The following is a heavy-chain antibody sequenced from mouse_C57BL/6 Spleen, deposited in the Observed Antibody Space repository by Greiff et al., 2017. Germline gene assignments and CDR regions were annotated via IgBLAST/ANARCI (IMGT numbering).Heavy chain of an antibody. V-gene: IGHV1-55*01. Sequence: QVQLQQPGAELVKPGASVKMSCKASGYTFTSYWITWVKQRPGQGLEWIGDIYPGSGSTNYNEKFKSKATLTVDTSSSTAYMQLSILTSEDSAVYYCASDYYDYDVRAEGYWGQGATLTVSS. CDR3: ASDYYDYDVRAEGY. CDR1: GYTFTSYW. D-gene: IGHD2-4*01. CDR2: IYPGSGST. J-gene: IGHJ2*01.